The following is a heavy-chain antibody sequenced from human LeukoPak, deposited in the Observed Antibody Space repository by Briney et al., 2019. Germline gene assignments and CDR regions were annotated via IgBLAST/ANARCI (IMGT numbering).Heavy chain of an antibody. CDR1: GYTFTGYY. CDR2: INPNSGGT. V-gene: IGHV1-2*02. D-gene: IGHD3-22*01. J-gene: IGHJ4*02. Sequence: ASVKVSCKASGYTFTGYYMHWVRQAPGQGLEWMGWINPNSGGTNYAQKFQGRVTMTRDTSISTAYMELSRLRSDDTAVYYCARGPRRGAYYYDSNGSRLDYWGQGTLATVSS. CDR3: ARGPRRGAYYYDSNGSRLDY.